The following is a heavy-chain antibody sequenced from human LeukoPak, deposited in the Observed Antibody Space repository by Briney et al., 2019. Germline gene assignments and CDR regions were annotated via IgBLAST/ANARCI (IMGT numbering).Heavy chain of an antibody. V-gene: IGHV3-43*02. CDR1: GFTFDDYA. CDR2: ISGDGGST. Sequence: GSLRLSCAASGFTFDDYAMHWVRQAPGKGLEWVSLISGDGGSTYYADSVKGRFTISRDNSKNSLYLRMNSLRTEDTALYYCAKGIVYYDFWSGFSPPEYYFDYWGQGTLVTVSS. D-gene: IGHD3-3*01. CDR3: AKGIVYYDFWSGFSPPEYYFDY. J-gene: IGHJ4*02.